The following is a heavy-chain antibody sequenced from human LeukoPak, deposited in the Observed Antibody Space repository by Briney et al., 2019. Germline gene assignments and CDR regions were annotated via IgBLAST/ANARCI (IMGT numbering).Heavy chain of an antibody. Sequence: KPSETLSLTCTVSGGSISSYYWSWIRQPPGKGLEWIGYIYHSGSTYYNPSLKSRVTISVDRSKNQFSLKLSSVTAADTAVYYCARDIHSSSWYYFDYWGQGTLVTVSS. CDR2: IYHSGST. CDR1: GGSISSYY. CDR3: ARDIHSSSWYYFDY. V-gene: IGHV4-59*12. J-gene: IGHJ4*02. D-gene: IGHD6-13*01.